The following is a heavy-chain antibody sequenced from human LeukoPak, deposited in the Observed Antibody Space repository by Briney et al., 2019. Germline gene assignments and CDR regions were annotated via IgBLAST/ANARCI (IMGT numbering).Heavy chain of an antibody. V-gene: IGHV1-2*02. J-gene: IGHJ4*02. CDR2: INPNGGAT. Sequence: GASVTVSCTASGYTFTSYYMHWVRQAPGQGLEWMGWINPNGGATNYAQKFQGRVTMTRDTSINTAYMELGGLRSDDTAIYYCAKRIVGGLGSDDWGQGTLVTVSS. CDR3: AKRIVGGLGSDD. D-gene: IGHD1-26*01. CDR1: GYTFTSYY.